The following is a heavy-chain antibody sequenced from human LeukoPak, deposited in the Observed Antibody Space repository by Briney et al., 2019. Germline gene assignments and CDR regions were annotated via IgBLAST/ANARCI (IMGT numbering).Heavy chain of an antibody. CDR2: IYYSGST. J-gene: IGHJ5*02. CDR3: ARRIIYYGDYVVGWFDP. V-gene: IGHV4-39*01. CDR1: GGSISSSSYY. Sequence: PSETLSLTCTVSGGSISSSSYYWGWIRQPPGKGLEWIGSIYYSGSTYYNPSLKSRVTISVDTSKNQFSLKLSSVTAADTAVYYCARRIIYYGDYVVGWFDPWGQGTLVTVSS. D-gene: IGHD4-17*01.